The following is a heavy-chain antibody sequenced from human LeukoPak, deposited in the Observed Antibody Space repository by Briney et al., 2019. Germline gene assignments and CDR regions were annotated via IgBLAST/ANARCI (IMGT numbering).Heavy chain of an antibody. D-gene: IGHD3-10*01. CDR1: GGSISSYY. V-gene: IGHV4-4*07. J-gene: IGHJ5*02. Sequence: SETLSLTCTVSGGSISSYYWSWIRQPAGKGLEWVGRISTSGSTNYNPSLKSRVTMSVDTSKNQCSLNLRSVTAADTAVYYCARGPHGSGTYAFDPWGQGTLVTVSS. CDR2: ISTSGST. CDR3: ARGPHGSGTYAFDP.